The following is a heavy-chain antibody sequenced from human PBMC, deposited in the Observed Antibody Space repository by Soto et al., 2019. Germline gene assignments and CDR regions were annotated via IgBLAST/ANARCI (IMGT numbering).Heavy chain of an antibody. D-gene: IGHD6-6*01. J-gene: IGHJ6*02. CDR2: INHSGST. CDR3: ARLTGIAARHYYYYYGMDV. CDR1: GGSFSGYY. V-gene: IGHV4-34*01. Sequence: QVQLQQWGAGLLKPSETLSLTCAVYGGSFSGYYWSWIRQPPGKGLEWIGEINHSGSTNYNPSLKSRVTISVDTSKNQFSLKLSSVTAADTTVYYCARLTGIAARHYYYYYGMDVWGQGTTVTVSS.